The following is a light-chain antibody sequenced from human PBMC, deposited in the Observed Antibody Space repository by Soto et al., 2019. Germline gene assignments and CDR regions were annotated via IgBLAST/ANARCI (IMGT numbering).Light chain of an antibody. V-gene: IGLV1-40*01. CDR3: QSYDSSLSGSRV. CDR1: SSNIGAGYD. CDR2: HNS. Sequence: QPVLTQPPSVSGAPGQRVTISCTGSSSNIGAGYDVHWYQQLPGTAPKLLIYHNSNRPSGVPDRFSGSKSGTSASLAITGLQAEDEADYYRQSYDSSLSGSRVFGTGTKVTVL. J-gene: IGLJ1*01.